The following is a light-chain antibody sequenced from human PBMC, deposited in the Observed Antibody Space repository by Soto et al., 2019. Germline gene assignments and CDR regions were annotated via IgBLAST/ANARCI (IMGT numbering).Light chain of an antibody. CDR1: QSISSW. J-gene: IGKJ4*01. CDR2: KAS. V-gene: IGKV1-5*03. Sequence: DIQMTQSPSTLSASVGDRVTITCRASQSISSWLDWYQQKPVKAPKLLMYKASNLESGVPSRFSGSGSGTEFTLTISSLQPDDFATYHCQQYNDYPLTFGGGTKVEIK. CDR3: QQYNDYPLT.